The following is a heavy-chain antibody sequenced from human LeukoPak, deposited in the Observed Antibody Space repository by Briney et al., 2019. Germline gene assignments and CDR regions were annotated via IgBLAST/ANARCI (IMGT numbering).Heavy chain of an antibody. CDR1: GGSFSGYY. CDR3: ARGRGYSSYNWFDP. V-gene: IGHV4-34*01. CDR2: INHSGST. Sequence: PSETLSLTCAVYGGSFSGYYWSWIRRPPGKGLEWIGEINHSGSTNYNPSLKSRVTISVDTSKNQFSLKLSSVTAADTAVYYCARGRGYSSYNWFDPWGQGTLVTVSS. D-gene: IGHD2-21*01. J-gene: IGHJ5*02.